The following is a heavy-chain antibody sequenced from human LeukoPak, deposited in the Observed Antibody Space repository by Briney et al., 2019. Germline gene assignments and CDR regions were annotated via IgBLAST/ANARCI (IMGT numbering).Heavy chain of an antibody. Sequence: PGGSLRLSCAGSGFTFSSHWMTWVRQAPGKGLEWVAYIRSSGSPIYYADSVKGRFTISRDNAKNSLYLQMNSLRDEDTAVYYCVRDPDALDFWGQGTPVTVSS. CDR1: GFTFSSHW. V-gene: IGHV3-48*02. CDR2: IRSSGSPI. CDR3: VRDPDALDF. J-gene: IGHJ4*02.